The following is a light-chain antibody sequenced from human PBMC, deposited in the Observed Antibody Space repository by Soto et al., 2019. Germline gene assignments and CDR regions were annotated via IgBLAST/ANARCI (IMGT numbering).Light chain of an antibody. Sequence: DVVMTQSPLSLPVTLGQPASISCRSSQSLAYSDVNTYLNWFQQRPGQSPRRLIYKVSNRDSGDPDRVSGSGSGTDFTLKISRVEAEDVGVNDCMPGTHWPPYTFGQGTKLEIK. CDR1: QSLAYSDVNTY. CDR3: MPGTHWPPYT. CDR2: KVS. J-gene: IGKJ2*01. V-gene: IGKV2-30*01.